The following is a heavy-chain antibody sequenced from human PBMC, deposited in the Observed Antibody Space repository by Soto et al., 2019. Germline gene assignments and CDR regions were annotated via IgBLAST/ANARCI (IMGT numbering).Heavy chain of an antibody. CDR3: ARDGIAAAYGMDV. D-gene: IGHD6-13*01. CDR2: IWYDGSNK. CDR1: GFTFSSYG. Sequence: PGGSLRLSCAASGFTFSSYGMHWVRQAPGKGLEWVAVIWYDGSNKYYADSVKGRFTISRDNSKNTLYLQMNSMRAEDTAVYYCARDGIAAAYGMDVWGQGTTVTVSS. V-gene: IGHV3-33*01. J-gene: IGHJ6*02.